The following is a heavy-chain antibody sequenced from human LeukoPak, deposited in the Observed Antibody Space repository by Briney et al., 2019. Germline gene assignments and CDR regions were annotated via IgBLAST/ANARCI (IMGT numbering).Heavy chain of an antibody. V-gene: IGHV3-73*01. CDR3: TRTVEMATIPFDY. CDR2: IRSKANSYAT. D-gene: IGHD5-24*01. CDR1: GFTFSGSA. J-gene: IGHJ4*02. Sequence: PGGSLRLSCAASGFTFSGSAMHWVRQASGKGLEWVGRIRSKANSYATAYAASVKGRFTISRDDSKNTAYLQMNSLKTEDTAVYYCTRTVEMATIPFDYWGRGTLVTVSS.